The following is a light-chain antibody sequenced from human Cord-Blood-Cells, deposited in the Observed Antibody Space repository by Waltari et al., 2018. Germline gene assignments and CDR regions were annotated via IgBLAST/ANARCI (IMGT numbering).Light chain of an antibody. CDR2: YDS. Sequence: SYVLTPPPSVSVAPGKTARITCGGNNIGSKSVQWYQQKPAQAPVLVIYYDSDRPSGSPERCSGSNSGDTATLTISRVVAGDEADYYCQVWDSSSDHYVFGTGTKVTVL. V-gene: IGLV3-21*04. J-gene: IGLJ1*01. CDR1: NIGSKS. CDR3: QVWDSSSDHYV.